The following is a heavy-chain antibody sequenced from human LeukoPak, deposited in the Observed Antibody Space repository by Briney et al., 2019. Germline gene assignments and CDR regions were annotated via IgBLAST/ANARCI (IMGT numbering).Heavy chain of an antibody. CDR2: IYSGGST. CDR3: ARGGSSWPFDY. V-gene: IGHV3-66*01. CDR1: GFTVSSNY. Sequence: AGGSLRLSCAASGFTVSSNYMSWVRQAPGKGLVWVSVIYSGGSTYYADSVRGRFTISRDNSKNTLYLQMNSLRAEDTAVYYCARGGSSWPFDYWGQGTLVTVSS. J-gene: IGHJ4*02. D-gene: IGHD6-13*01.